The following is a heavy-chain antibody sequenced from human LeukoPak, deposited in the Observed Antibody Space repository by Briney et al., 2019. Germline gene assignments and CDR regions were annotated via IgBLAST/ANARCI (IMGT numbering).Heavy chain of an antibody. Sequence: SETLSLTCTVSGGSISSSSYYWSWIRQPPGKGLEWIGYIYYSGSTNYNPSLKSRVTISVDTSKNQFSLKLSSVTAADTAVYYCARGQGRDYWGQGTLVTVSS. CDR2: IYYSGST. CDR1: GGSISSSSYY. CDR3: ARGQGRDY. V-gene: IGHV4-61*01. J-gene: IGHJ4*02.